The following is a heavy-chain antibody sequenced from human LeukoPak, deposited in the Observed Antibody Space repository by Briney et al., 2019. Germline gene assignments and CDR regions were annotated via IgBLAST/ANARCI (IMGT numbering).Heavy chain of an antibody. D-gene: IGHD3-3*01. Sequence: GGSLRLSCAASGFTVSNNYMSWVRQAPGRGLEWVSVIYTDGTTYYTDSVKGRFTISRDNSKNTLYLQMNSLRAEDTAVYYCARDLPVLRFLEWLYPFDYWGQGTLVTVSS. CDR3: ARDLPVLRFLEWLYPFDY. J-gene: IGHJ4*02. CDR2: IYTDGTT. CDR1: GFTVSNNY. V-gene: IGHV3-53*01.